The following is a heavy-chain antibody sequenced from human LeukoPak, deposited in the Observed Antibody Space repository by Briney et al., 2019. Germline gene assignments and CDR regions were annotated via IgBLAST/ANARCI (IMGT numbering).Heavy chain of an antibody. CDR3: ARDRSNYYDSSGYYRDAFDI. CDR2: INPNSGGT. V-gene: IGHV1-2*02. CDR1: GYTFTGYY. Sequence: ASVKVSCKASGYTFTGYYMHWVRQAPGQGLEWMGWINPNSGGTNYAQKFQGRVTMTRDTSISTAYMELSRLRSDDTAVYYCARDRSNYYDSSGYYRDAFDIWGQGTMVTVSS. D-gene: IGHD3-22*01. J-gene: IGHJ3*02.